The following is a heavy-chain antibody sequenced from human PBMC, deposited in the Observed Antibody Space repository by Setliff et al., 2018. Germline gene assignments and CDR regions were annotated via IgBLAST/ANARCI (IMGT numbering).Heavy chain of an antibody. CDR1: GGPISGTYYY. V-gene: IGHV4-39*01. D-gene: IGHD2-15*01. CDR3: ARHRGVVAASDYMDV. CDR2: IYYSGST. J-gene: IGHJ6*03. Sequence: SETLSLTCTVSGGPISGTYYYWGWIRQPPGKGLEWIGNIYYSGSTYYNPSLKSRVTISVDTSKNQFSLNLSSLTAADTAVYYCARHRGVVAASDYMDVWGKGTTVTVSS.